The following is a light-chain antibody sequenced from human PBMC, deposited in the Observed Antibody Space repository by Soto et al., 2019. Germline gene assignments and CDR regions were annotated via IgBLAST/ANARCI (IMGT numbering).Light chain of an antibody. CDR1: QSVSSN. Sequence: EIVMPQSPSTLSVSPGERSTLSCRSSQSVSSNLAWYQQKPGQAPRLLIYGVSTRATGIPARFSGSGSGTEFTLTISSLQSEDFAVYYCQQYNNWPPWTFGQGTKVDIK. V-gene: IGKV3-15*01. CDR2: GVS. CDR3: QQYNNWPPWT. J-gene: IGKJ1*01.